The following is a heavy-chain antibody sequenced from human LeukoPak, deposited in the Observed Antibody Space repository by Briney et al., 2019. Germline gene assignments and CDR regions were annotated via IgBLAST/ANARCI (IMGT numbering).Heavy chain of an antibody. D-gene: IGHD3-16*01. CDR3: AREVTPMIL. CDR2: ISSTSTYI. J-gene: IGHJ4*02. CDR1: GFTFSSYS. Sequence: PGGSLRLSCAASGFTFSSYSMNWVRQTPGKGLEWVSSISSTSTYIYYADPVKGRFTISRDNAKNSLYLQMNSLRVEDTAVYYCAREVTPMILWGQGTLVTVSS. V-gene: IGHV3-21*01.